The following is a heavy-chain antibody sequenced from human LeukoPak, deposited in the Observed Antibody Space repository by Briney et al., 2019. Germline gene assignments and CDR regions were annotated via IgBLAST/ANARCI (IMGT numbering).Heavy chain of an antibody. CDR3: ARGAYGDYNFDY. Sequence: ASVKVSCKASGYTFTGYYMHWVRQAPGQGLEWMGWINPNSGGTNYAQKFQGRDTMTRDTSISTAYMELSRLRSDDTAVYYCARGAYGDYNFDYWGQGTLVTVSS. J-gene: IGHJ4*02. CDR2: INPNSGGT. CDR1: GYTFTGYY. V-gene: IGHV1-2*02. D-gene: IGHD4-17*01.